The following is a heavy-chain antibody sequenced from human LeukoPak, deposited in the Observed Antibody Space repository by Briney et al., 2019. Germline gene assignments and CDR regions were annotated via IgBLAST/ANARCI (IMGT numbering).Heavy chain of an antibody. CDR3: AREADCGGDCYPDY. CDR2: INPNSGGT. CDR1: GYTFTGYY. J-gene: IGHJ4*02. D-gene: IGHD2-21*02. V-gene: IGHV1-2*02. Sequence: ASVKVSCKASGYTFTGYYMHWVRQAPGQGLEWMGWINPNSGGTNYAQKFQGRVTMTRGTSISTAYMELSRLRSDDTAVYYCAREADCGGDCYPDYWGQGTLVTVPS.